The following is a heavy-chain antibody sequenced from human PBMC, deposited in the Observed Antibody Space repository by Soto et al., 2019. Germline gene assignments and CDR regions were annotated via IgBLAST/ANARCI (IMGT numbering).Heavy chain of an antibody. D-gene: IGHD3-16*01. CDR1: GGSITSTSYY. Sequence: SETLSLTCTVSGGSITSTSYYWGWIRQSPGKGLEWIGTIYYSGSTYYNPSLKSRVTISVDTSKNQFSLKLSSVTAADTALYYCARQRPIMRGIDYWGQRILVTVSS. J-gene: IGHJ4*02. V-gene: IGHV4-39*01. CDR3: ARQRPIMRGIDY. CDR2: IYYSGST.